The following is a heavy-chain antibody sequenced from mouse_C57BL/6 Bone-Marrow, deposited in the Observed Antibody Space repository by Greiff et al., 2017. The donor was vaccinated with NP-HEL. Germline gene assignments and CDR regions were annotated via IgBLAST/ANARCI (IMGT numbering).Heavy chain of an antibody. Sequence: EVQLQQSGAELVRPGASVKLSCTASGFNIKDDYMHWVKQRPEQGLEWIGWIDPENGDTKYASKFQGKATITADTSSNTAYLQLSSLTSEDTAVYYCAMGYFDYWGQGTTLTVSS. CDR3: AMGYFDY. CDR1: GFNIKDDY. J-gene: IGHJ2*01. V-gene: IGHV14-4*01. CDR2: IDPENGDT.